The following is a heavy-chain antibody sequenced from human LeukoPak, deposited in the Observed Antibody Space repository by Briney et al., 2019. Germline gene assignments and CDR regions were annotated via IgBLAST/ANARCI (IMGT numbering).Heavy chain of an antibody. Sequence: SGGSLRLSCAASGFTFDDYGMSWVRQAPGKGLEWVSGINWNGGSTGYADSVKGRFTISRDNAKNSLYLQMNSLRAEDTAVYYCARDFLDNYGGDAFDIWGQGTMVTVSS. CDR1: GFTFDDYG. CDR3: ARDFLDNYGGDAFDI. V-gene: IGHV3-20*04. D-gene: IGHD4-23*01. J-gene: IGHJ3*02. CDR2: INWNGGST.